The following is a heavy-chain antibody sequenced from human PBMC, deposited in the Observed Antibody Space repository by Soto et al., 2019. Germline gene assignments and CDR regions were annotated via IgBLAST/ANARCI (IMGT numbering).Heavy chain of an antibody. Sequence: SATLSLTCSFDGGSFIGYYWSWIRQPPGQGLEWIGEINHSGSTNYNPSLKSRVTISVDTSKNQFSLKLSSLTAADTAVYYCARGPIYYHSTGCFDYCGQGTPVTVAS. D-gene: IGHD3-22*01. CDR3: ARGPIYYHSTGCFDY. CDR2: INHSGST. J-gene: IGHJ4*02. CDR1: GGSFIGYY. V-gene: IGHV4-34*01.